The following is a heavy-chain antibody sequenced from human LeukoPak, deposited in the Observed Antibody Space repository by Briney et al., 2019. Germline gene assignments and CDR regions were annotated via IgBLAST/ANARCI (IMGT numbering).Heavy chain of an antibody. CDR1: GYTFTGYY. Sequence: ASVKVSCKASGYTFTGYYMHWVRQAPGQGLEWVGWINPTTGGTNYAQKFQDRVTMTRDTSNNTSYMDLSRLRSDDTAVYYCAREFRTTTWSYDAFDLWGQGTMVTVSS. CDR3: AREFRTTTWSYDAFDL. CDR2: INPTTGGT. V-gene: IGHV1-2*02. D-gene: IGHD1/OR15-1a*01. J-gene: IGHJ3*01.